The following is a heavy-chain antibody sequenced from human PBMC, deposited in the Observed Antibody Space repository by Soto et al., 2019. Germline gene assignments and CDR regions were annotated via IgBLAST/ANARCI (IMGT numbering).Heavy chain of an antibody. J-gene: IGHJ6*02. CDR2: IWYDGSNK. D-gene: IGHD6-13*01. CDR1: GFTFSSYG. CDR3: ARGPWAAADETLIGMDV. Sequence: GGSLRLSCAASGFTFSSYGMHWVRQAPGKGLEWVAVIWYDGSNKYYADSVKGRFTISRDNSKNTLYLQMNSLRAEDTAVYYCARGPWAAADETLIGMDVWGQGTTVTVSS. V-gene: IGHV3-33*01.